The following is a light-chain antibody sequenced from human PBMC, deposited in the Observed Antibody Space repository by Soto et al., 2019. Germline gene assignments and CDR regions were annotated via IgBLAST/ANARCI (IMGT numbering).Light chain of an antibody. Sequence: EIVMTQSPVTLSVSPGGRATLSCRASQSISDTLAWYQQKPGQAPRLLIHGASTRAPGFPARFSGSGSGTDFTLTISSLHSEDFAVYYCQQYNNWPWTFGQGTKVEIK. CDR3: QQYNNWPWT. V-gene: IGKV3-15*01. J-gene: IGKJ1*01. CDR1: QSISDT. CDR2: GAS.